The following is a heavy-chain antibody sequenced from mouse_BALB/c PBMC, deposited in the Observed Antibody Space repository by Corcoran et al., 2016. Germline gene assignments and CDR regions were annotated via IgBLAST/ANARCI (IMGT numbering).Heavy chain of an antibody. Sequence: EVQLQQSGAELVKPXASVKLSCTASGFNIKDTYMHWVKQRPERGLEWIGRIDPANGNTKYDPKFQGKATITADTSSNTAYLQLSSLTSEDTAVYYCAIPLDYWGQGTTLTVSS. J-gene: IGHJ2*01. CDR1: GFNIKDTY. CDR2: IDPANGNT. CDR3: AIPLDY. V-gene: IGHV14-3*02.